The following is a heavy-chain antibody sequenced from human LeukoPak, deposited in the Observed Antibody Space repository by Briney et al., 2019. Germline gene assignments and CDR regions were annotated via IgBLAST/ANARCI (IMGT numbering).Heavy chain of an antibody. CDR2: IIPIFGTA. V-gene: IGHV1-69*13. CDR3: ARSSDIVATIGYNWFDP. Sequence: ASVKVSRKASGGTFSSYAISWVRQAPGQGLEWMGGIIPIFGTANYAQKFQGRVTITADESTSTAYMELSSLRSEDTAVYYCARSSDIVATIGYNWFDPWGQGPLVTVSS. J-gene: IGHJ5*02. D-gene: IGHD5-12*01. CDR1: GGTFSSYA.